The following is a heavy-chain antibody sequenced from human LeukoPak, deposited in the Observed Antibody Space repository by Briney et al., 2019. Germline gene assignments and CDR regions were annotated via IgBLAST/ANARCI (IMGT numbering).Heavy chain of an antibody. V-gene: IGHV4-30-2*01. CDR1: GGSISSGGYY. CDR2: IYHSGST. CDR3: ARDSSSPEAADY. D-gene: IGHD6-13*01. Sequence: PSQTLSLTCTVSGGSISSGGYYWSWIRQPPGKGLEWIGYIYHSGSTYYNPSLKSRVTISVDRSKNQFSLKLSSVTAADTAVYYCARDSSSPEAADYWGQGTLVTVSS. J-gene: IGHJ4*02.